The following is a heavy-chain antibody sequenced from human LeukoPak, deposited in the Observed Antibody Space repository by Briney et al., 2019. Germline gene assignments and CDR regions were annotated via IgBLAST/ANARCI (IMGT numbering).Heavy chain of an antibody. CDR1: GGSISSYY. D-gene: IGHD3-10*01. J-gene: IGHJ4*02. CDR3: AKGPQYGSGSYYQSFYYFDY. V-gene: IGHV4-59*05. CDR2: IYYSGST. Sequence: PSETLSLTCTVSGGSISSYYWSWIRQPPGKGLEWIGSIYYSGSTYYNPSLKSRVTISVDTSKNQFSLKLSSVTAADTAVYYCAKGPQYGSGSYYQSFYYFDYWGQGTLVTVSS.